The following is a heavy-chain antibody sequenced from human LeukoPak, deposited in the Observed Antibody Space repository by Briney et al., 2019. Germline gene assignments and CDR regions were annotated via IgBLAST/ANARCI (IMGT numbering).Heavy chain of an antibody. Sequence: GGSLRLSCAASGFTFDDYAMHWVRQAPGKGLQWISSINWVGDTSSYADSVKGRFTVSRDNTKGSLYLQMHSLRSEDTAIYYCVRDRGTYRPIDYWGQGTLVTVSS. CDR3: VRDRGTYRPIDY. CDR1: GFTFDDYA. CDR2: INWVGDTS. D-gene: IGHD1-26*01. V-gene: IGHV3-43D*03. J-gene: IGHJ4*02.